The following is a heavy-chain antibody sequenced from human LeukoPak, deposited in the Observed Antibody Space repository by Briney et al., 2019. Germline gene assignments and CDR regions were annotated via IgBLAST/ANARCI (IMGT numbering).Heavy chain of an antibody. CDR3: ARDPRGQEDAFDI. J-gene: IGHJ3*02. CDR1: GGSISSYY. D-gene: IGHD5-12*01. CDR2: IYHSGST. Sequence: SETLSLTCTVSGGSISSYYWSWIRQPPGKGLEWIGSIYHSGSTYYNPSLKSRVTISVDTSKNQFSLKLSSVTAADTAVYYCARDPRGQEDAFDIWGQGTMVTVSS. V-gene: IGHV4-59*12.